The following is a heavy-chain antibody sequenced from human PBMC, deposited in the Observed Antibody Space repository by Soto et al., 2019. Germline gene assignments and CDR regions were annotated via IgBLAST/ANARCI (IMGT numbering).Heavy chain of an antibody. CDR1: GGSFSGYY. Sequence: QVQLQQWGAGLLKPPETLSLTCAVYGGSFSGYYWSWIRQPPGKGLEWIGEINHSGSTNYNPSLKSRVTISVDTSKNQFSLKLSSVTAADTAVYYCARGPGYCSGGSCYWFDPWGQGTLVTVSS. CDR2: INHSGST. V-gene: IGHV4-34*01. J-gene: IGHJ5*02. CDR3: ARGPGYCSGGSCYWFDP. D-gene: IGHD2-15*01.